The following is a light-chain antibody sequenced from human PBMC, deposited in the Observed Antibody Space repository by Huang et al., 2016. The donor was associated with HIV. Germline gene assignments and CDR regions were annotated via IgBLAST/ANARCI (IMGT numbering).Light chain of an antibody. CDR3: QQYYSTPT. CDR2: DTS. J-gene: IGKJ1*01. Sequence: DIQMTQSPSSLSASVGDRVTITCRASQGISNSLAWYQQKPGKAPKLLLHDTSRLQSGVPSRFSGSGSGADYTLTISSLQPEDFAGYYCQQYYSTPTFGQGTKVEIK. CDR1: QGISNS. V-gene: IGKV1-NL1*01.